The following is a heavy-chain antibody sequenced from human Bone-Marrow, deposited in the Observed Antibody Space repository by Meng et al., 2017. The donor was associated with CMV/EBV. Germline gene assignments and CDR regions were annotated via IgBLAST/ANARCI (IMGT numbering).Heavy chain of an antibody. CDR3: ARGGHDFWSGYTPYYYYGMDV. D-gene: IGHD3-3*01. J-gene: IGHJ6*02. Sequence: SVKVSCKASGGTFSSYTISWVRQAPGQGLEWMGRIIPILGIANYAQKFQGRVTITADKSTSTAYMELSSLRSDDTAVYYCARGGHDFWSGYTPYYYYGMDVWGQGTTVTFSS. V-gene: IGHV1-69*02. CDR1: GGTFSSYT. CDR2: IIPILGIA.